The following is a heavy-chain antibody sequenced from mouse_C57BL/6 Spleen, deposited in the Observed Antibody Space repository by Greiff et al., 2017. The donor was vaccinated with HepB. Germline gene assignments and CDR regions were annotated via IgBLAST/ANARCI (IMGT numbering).Heavy chain of an antibody. CDR1: GYTFTDYN. CDR3: ARYPTVVAPHYAMDY. Sequence: EVQLQQSGPELVKPGASVKIPCKASGYTFTDYNMDWVKQSHGKSLEWIGDINPNNGGTIYNQKFKGKATLTVDKSSSTAYMELRSLTSEDTAVYYCARYPTVVAPHYAMDYWGQGTSVTVSS. CDR2: INPNNGGT. D-gene: IGHD1-1*01. V-gene: IGHV1-18*01. J-gene: IGHJ4*01.